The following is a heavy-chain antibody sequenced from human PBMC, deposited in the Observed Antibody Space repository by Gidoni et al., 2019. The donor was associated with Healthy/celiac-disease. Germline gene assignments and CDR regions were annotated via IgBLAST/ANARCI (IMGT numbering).Heavy chain of an antibody. CDR2: IWYDGSNK. Sequence: QVQLVESGGGVVQPGRSLRLSCAASGFTFSSYGMHWVRQAPGKGLEWVAVIWYDGSNKYYADSVKGRFTISRDNSKNTLYLQMNSLRAEDTAVYYCARDMTTVTTSDYWGQGTLVTVSS. CDR3: ARDMTTVTTSDY. V-gene: IGHV3-33*01. J-gene: IGHJ4*02. CDR1: GFTFSSYG. D-gene: IGHD4-17*01.